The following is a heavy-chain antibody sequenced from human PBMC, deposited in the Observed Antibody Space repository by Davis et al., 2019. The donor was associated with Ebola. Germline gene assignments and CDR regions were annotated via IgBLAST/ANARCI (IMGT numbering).Heavy chain of an antibody. CDR3: ARDPLVGAVGY. J-gene: IGHJ4*02. Sequence: AASVTVSCKASGYTFTSYGISWARQAPGQGLEWMGWISAYNGNTNYAQKLQGRVTMTTDTSTSTAYMELRSLRSDDTAVYYCARDPLVGAVGYWGQGTLVTVSS. D-gene: IGHD1-26*01. CDR1: GYTFTSYG. CDR2: ISAYNGNT. V-gene: IGHV1-18*01.